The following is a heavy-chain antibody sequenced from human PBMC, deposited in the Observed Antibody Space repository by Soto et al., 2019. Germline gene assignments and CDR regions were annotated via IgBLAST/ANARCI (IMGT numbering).Heavy chain of an antibody. Sequence: SVKVSCKASRVAFSKFIVTWVRQAPGLGLEWVGGVIPIFGTANYAQKFQGRVTITADESTSTSYMEVNNLRSEDTAVYYCAKVRYSSPMGYYYGMDVGAKGPRSPSP. V-gene: IGHV1-69*13. D-gene: IGHD6-19*01. CDR1: RVAFSKFI. J-gene: IGHJ6*02. CDR2: VIPIFGTA. CDR3: AKVRYSSPMGYYYGMDV.